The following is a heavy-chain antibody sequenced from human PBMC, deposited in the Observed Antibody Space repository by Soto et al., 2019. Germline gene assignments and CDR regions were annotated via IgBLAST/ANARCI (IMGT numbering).Heavy chain of an antibody. CDR3: ARESRRSFDS. CDR2: IYTSGST. V-gene: IGHV4-61*02. D-gene: IGHD2-15*01. Sequence: SETLSLTCTVSGGSVSNSNYYWGWIRQPAGKGLEWIGRIYTSGSTNYNPSLKSRVTVSVDTSKNQFSLKLSSVTAADTAVYYCARESRRSFDSWGQGTLVTVSS. CDR1: GGSVSNSNYY. J-gene: IGHJ4*02.